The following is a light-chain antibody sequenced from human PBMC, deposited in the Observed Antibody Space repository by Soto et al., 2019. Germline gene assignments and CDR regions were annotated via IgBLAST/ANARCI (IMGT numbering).Light chain of an antibody. CDR2: DVS. Sequence: QSALTQPASVSGSPGQSITISCTGTSNNVGGYNYVAWYQQHPGKAPKLMIYDVSNRPSGVSNRFSGSKSGNTAFLTISGLQAEDEADYYCSSYTSSSTYVVFGGGTKLTVL. V-gene: IGLV2-14*01. CDR1: SNNVGGYNY. J-gene: IGLJ2*01. CDR3: SSYTSSSTYVV.